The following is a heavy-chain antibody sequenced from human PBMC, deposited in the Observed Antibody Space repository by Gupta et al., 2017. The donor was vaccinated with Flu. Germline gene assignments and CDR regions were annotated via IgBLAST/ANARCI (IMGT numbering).Heavy chain of an antibody. Sequence: EWVSYISSSSSTIYYADSVKGRFTISRDNAKNSLYLQMNSLRAEDTAVYYCARAGYDFWSGPQRPNYYGMDVWGQGTTVTVSS. V-gene: IGHV3-48*01. J-gene: IGHJ6*02. D-gene: IGHD3-3*01. CDR3: ARAGYDFWSGPQRPNYYGMDV. CDR2: ISSSSSTI.